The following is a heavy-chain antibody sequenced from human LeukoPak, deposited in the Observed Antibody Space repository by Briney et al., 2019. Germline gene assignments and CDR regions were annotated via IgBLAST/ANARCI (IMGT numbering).Heavy chain of an antibody. CDR1: GFTFSSYW. V-gene: IGHV3-7*05. CDR2: IKEDGSDK. Sequence: GGSLRLSCAGSGFTFSSYWMSWVRQAPGKGLEWVANIKEDGSDKNYVDSVKGRFTISRDNAKNSLYLQMNSLRAEDTAVYYCAKSLAGVSFWGQGTMVTVSS. J-gene: IGHJ3*01. CDR3: AKSLAGVSF. D-gene: IGHD5/OR15-5a*01.